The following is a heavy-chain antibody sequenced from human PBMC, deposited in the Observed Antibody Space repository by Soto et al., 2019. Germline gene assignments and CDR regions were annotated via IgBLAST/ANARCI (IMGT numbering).Heavy chain of an antibody. Sequence: GASVKVSCKASGGTFSSYAISWVRQAPGQGLEWMGAIIPIVGTTYYAQKFQGRVTITAXXXXNXXXMXLXXLRXDXTAVHCCARSVPPHYYYYGLDVWGQGTPVTVSS. CDR3: ARSVPPHYYYYGLDV. CDR2: IIPIVGTT. CDR1: GGTFSSYA. D-gene: IGHD3-10*02. J-gene: IGHJ6*02. V-gene: IGHV1-69*13.